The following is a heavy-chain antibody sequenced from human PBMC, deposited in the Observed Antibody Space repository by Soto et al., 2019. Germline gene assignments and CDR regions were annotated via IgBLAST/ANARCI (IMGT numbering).Heavy chain of an antibody. CDR1: GGSISSSNW. V-gene: IGHV4-4*02. J-gene: IGHJ5*02. Sequence: QVQLQESGPGLVKPSGTLSLTCAVSGGSISSSNWWSWVRQPPGKGLEWIGEIYHSGSTNYNPSPNSRVTISVDKSQSQVSLKLSSVTAADTAVYYCARLGPSNYYASRGFSVGWFDPWGRGTLVTVSS. CDR3: ARLGPSNYYASRGFSVGWFDP. D-gene: IGHD3-22*01. CDR2: IYHSGST.